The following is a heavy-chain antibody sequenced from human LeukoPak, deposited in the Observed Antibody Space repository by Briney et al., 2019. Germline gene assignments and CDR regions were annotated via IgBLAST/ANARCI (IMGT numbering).Heavy chain of an antibody. CDR3: ARDREGYCSSTSCYPSNWFDP. CDR1: GGTFSSYA. V-gene: IGHV1-69*06. D-gene: IGHD2-2*01. CDR2: IIPIFGTA. Sequence: SVKVSCKASGGTFSSYAISWVRQAPGQGLEWMGGIIPIFGTANYGQKFQGRVTITADKSTSTAYMELSSLRSGDTAVYYCARDREGYCSSTSCYPSNWFDPWGQGTLVTVSS. J-gene: IGHJ5*02.